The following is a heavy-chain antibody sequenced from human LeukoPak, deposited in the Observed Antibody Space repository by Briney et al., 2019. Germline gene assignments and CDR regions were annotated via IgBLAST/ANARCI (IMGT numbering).Heavy chain of an antibody. CDR3: AREVRSWYYFDY. CDR2: ISYDGSNK. Sequence: AGSLRLSCAASGFTFSSYGMHWVRQAPGKGLEWVAVISYDGSNKYYADSVKGRFTISRDNSKNTLYLQMNSLRAEDTAVYYCAREVRSWYYFDYWGQGTLVTVSS. D-gene: IGHD6-13*01. V-gene: IGHV3-30*03. CDR1: GFTFSSYG. J-gene: IGHJ4*02.